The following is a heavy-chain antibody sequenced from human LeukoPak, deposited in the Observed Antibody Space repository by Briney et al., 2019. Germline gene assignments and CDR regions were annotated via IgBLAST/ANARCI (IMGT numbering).Heavy chain of an antibody. CDR2: FDPEDGET. Sequence: ASVNVSCKVSGYTLPELSMHWVRQAPGKGLEWMGGFDPEDGETIHAQKFQGRVTMTEDTSTDTAYMELSSLRSADPAVYYCATVLPLYGSGANWFDPWGQGTLVTVSS. CDR3: ATVLPLYGSGANWFDP. J-gene: IGHJ5*02. CDR1: GYTLPELS. V-gene: IGHV1-24*01. D-gene: IGHD3-10*01.